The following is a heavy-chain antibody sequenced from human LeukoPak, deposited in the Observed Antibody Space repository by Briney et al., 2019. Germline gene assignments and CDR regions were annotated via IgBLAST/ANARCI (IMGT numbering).Heavy chain of an antibody. CDR2: INPSGGTT. D-gene: IGHD3-9*01. J-gene: IGHJ4*02. Sequence: ASVKVSCKASGYTFTSYYMHWVRQAPGQGLEWMGIINPSGGTTSYAQKFQGRVTMTRDTSTSTVYMGLGSLRSEDTAVYYCARCGEPSYDILTGYSRFDYWGQGTLVTVSS. CDR1: GYTFTSYY. V-gene: IGHV1-46*01. CDR3: ARCGEPSYDILTGYSRFDY.